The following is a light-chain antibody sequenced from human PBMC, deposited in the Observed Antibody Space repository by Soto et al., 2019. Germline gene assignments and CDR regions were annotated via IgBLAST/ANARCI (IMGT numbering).Light chain of an antibody. CDR3: CSYAGSLPYV. CDR1: SSDVGGYNY. J-gene: IGLJ1*01. Sequence: QSALTQPRSVSGSPGQSVTISCTRSSSDVGGYNYVSWYQEHPGKSPKLIIYDVYKRPSGVPDRFSGSKSGNTASLTISGLQTEDEAEYYCCSYAGSLPYVFGTGTKLTVL. V-gene: IGLV2-11*01. CDR2: DVY.